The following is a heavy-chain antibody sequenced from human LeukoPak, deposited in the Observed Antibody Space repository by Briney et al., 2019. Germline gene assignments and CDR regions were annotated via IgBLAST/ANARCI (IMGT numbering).Heavy chain of an antibody. CDR2: NNPSGGST. CDR3: ARGKGYCSSTSCRTGAFDI. CDR1: GYTFTSYY. D-gene: IGHD2-2*01. V-gene: IGHV1-46*01. Sequence: ASVKVSCKASGYTFTSYYMHWVRQAPGQGLEWMGINNPSGGSTSYAQKFQGRVTMTRDTSTSTVYMELSSLRSEDTAVYYCARGKGYCSSTSCRTGAFDIWGQGTMVTVSS. J-gene: IGHJ3*02.